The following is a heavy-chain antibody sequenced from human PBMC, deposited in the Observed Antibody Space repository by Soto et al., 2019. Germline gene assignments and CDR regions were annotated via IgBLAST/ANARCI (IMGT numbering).Heavy chain of an antibody. CDR2: IYWDDDK. V-gene: IGHV2-5*02. CDR1: GFSLTTSGVG. D-gene: IGHD3-3*01. J-gene: IGHJ6*02. Sequence: QITLKESGPTLVKPTQTLTLTCTFSGFSLTTSGVGVAWIRQPPGKALEWLALIYWDDDKYYNPSLRSRLTITKDTSKNQVVLTVTNIDPVDTGTYYCAHTVIFGVVKNYGMDVWGQGTSVAVSS. CDR3: AHTVIFGVVKNYGMDV.